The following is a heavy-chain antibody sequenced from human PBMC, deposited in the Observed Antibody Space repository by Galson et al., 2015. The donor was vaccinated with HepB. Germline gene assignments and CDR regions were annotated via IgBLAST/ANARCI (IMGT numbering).Heavy chain of an antibody. J-gene: IGHJ5*01. CDR2: ISGSGGST. CDR1: GFTFNTYA. CDR3: ASGRMFARLVPDS. D-gene: IGHD2-2*01. Sequence: SLRLSCAASGFTFNTYAMSWVRQAPGKGLEWVSAISGSGGSTYYADSVKGRFTISRDNSKNTLYLQMNSLRAEDTAVYYCASGRMFARLVPDSWGQGTLVTVSS. V-gene: IGHV3-23*01.